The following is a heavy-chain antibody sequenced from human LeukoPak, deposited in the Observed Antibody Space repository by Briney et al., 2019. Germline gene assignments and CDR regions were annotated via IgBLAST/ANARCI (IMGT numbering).Heavy chain of an antibody. CDR3: AKPDYYDSSGYYYEY. CDR2: ISGSGDSI. CDR1: GFTFSSYA. Sequence: GGSLRLSCAASGFTFSSYAMTWVRQAPGKGLEWVSTISGSGDSINYADSVKGRFTISRDNSKNTLYLQMNSLRAEDTAVYYCAKPDYYDSSGYYYEYWGQGTLVTVSS. V-gene: IGHV3-23*01. J-gene: IGHJ4*02. D-gene: IGHD3-22*01.